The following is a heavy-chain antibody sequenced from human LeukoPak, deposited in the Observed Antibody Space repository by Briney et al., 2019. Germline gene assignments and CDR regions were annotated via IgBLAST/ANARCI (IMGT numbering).Heavy chain of an antibody. CDR1: GGSISSYY. CDR2: IYYSGST. V-gene: IGHV4-59*01. CDR3: ARGQAYSSSWYRAEIDAFDI. D-gene: IGHD6-13*01. J-gene: IGHJ3*02. Sequence: SETLSLTCTVSGGSISSYYWSWIRQPPGKGLEWIGYIYYSGSTNYNPSLKSRVTISVDTSKNQFSLKLSSVTAPDTAVYYCARGQAYSSSWYRAEIDAFDIWGQGTMVTVSS.